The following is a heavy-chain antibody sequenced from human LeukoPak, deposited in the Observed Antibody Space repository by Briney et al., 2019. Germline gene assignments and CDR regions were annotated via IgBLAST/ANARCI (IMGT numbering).Heavy chain of an antibody. J-gene: IGHJ4*02. CDR2: IYYSGST. CDR3: ARIFDS. Sequence: PSETMSLTCTVSGGSISGYYWSWIRQPPGKGLEWLGYIYYSGSTNYNPSLKSRVTISVDTSKSQFSLRLTSMTAADTAVYYCARIFDSWGQGILVTVSS. V-gene: IGHV4-59*12. CDR1: GGSISGYY.